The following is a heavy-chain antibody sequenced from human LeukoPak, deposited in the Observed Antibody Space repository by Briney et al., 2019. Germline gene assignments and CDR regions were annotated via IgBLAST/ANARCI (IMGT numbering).Heavy chain of an antibody. CDR2: IVVGSGNT. CDR3: AAVPIAARDYYYYMDV. Sequence: ASVKVSCKASGFTFTSSAVQWVRQARGQRLEWIGWIVVGSGNTNYAQKFQERVTITRDMSTSTAYMELSSLRSEDTAVYYCAAVPIAARDYYYYMDVWGKGTTVTVSS. J-gene: IGHJ6*03. CDR1: GFTFTSSA. D-gene: IGHD6-6*01. V-gene: IGHV1-58*01.